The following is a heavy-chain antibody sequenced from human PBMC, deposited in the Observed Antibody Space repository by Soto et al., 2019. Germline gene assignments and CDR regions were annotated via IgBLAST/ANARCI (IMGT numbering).Heavy chain of an antibody. Sequence: GGSLRLSCAGSGFIFKNYAMSWVRQAPGKGLEWVSGASASGTRTYYTDSVKGRFTISKDNSKNTLYLQMNSLRPEDTAVYYCAIDPNGDYVGGFDMRGQGTMVTV. J-gene: IGHJ3*02. CDR2: ASASGTRT. CDR1: GFIFKNYA. CDR3: AIDPNGDYVGGFDM. V-gene: IGHV3-23*01. D-gene: IGHD2-21*02.